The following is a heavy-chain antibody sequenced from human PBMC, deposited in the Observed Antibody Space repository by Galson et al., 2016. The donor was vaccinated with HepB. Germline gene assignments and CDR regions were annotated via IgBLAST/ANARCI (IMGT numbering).Heavy chain of an antibody. Sequence: CAISGDSVSSNSAAWNWIRQSPSRGLEWLGRTYYESKWYRDYAVSVESRIAINADTSKNQFSLQLNSVTPEDTALYYCARNYYGSGGYYTRFDYWGQGTPVTVSS. CDR2: TYYESKWYR. CDR1: GDSVSSNSAA. J-gene: IGHJ4*02. CDR3: ARNYYGSGGYYTRFDY. D-gene: IGHD3-10*01. V-gene: IGHV6-1*01.